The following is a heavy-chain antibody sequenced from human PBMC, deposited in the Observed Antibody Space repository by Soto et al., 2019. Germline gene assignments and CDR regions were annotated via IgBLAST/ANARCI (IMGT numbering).Heavy chain of an antibody. CDR2: MYHSGST. V-gene: IGHV4-59*08. J-gene: IGHJ6*01. D-gene: IGHD3-10*01. Sequence: QVQLQESGPGLVKPSETLSLTCTVSGAPITTNHWSWIRQPPGKGLEWIGYMYHSGSTNYNPSLNSRVTISVDPSKNRFSLKLSSVTAADTAVYYCARHRSGGYYCGMDVWGQGTTVSVSS. CDR1: GAPITTNH. CDR3: ARHRSGGYYCGMDV.